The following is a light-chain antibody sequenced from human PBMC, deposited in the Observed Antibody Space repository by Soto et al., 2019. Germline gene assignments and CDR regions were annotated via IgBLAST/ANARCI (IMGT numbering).Light chain of an antibody. J-gene: IGLJ3*02. CDR2: RNN. V-gene: IGLV1-47*01. CDR3: AAWDDSLSYWA. Sequence: QSVLTQPPSASGTPGQRVTISCSGSSSNIGSNYIYWYQQVPGTAPKLLIYRNNQQPSGVPDRFSGAKSGTSASLAISGLRSEGEADYYCAAWDDSLSYWAFGGGTKLTVL. CDR1: SSNIGSNY.